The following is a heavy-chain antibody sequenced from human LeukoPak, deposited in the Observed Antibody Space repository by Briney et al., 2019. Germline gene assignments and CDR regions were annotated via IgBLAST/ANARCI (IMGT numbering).Heavy chain of an antibody. CDR3: ARENREYDFWSGYPPVDS. Sequence: PSQTLSLTCTVSGGSISSGTYYWSWIRQPAGKGLQWIGRIYTSGSTKYNPSLKSRVSISIDTSKSQFFLKLSSVTAADTAVYFCARENREYDFWSGYPPVDSWGQGTLVTVSS. J-gene: IGHJ5*01. CDR1: GGSISSGTYY. V-gene: IGHV4-61*02. D-gene: IGHD3-3*01. CDR2: IYTSGST.